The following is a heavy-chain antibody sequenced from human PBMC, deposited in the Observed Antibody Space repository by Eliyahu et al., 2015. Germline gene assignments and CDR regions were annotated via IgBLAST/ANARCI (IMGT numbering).Heavy chain of an antibody. CDR2: IKQDGSEK. V-gene: IGHV3-7*01. CDR3: GRGQTTVTE. D-gene: IGHD4-17*01. CDR1: GFTFSSYW. Sequence: EVQLVESGGGLVQPGGSXXXSCAAXGFTFSSYWXXXVRXAPGKGLEWVANIKQDGSEKYYVDSVKGRFTISRDNAKNSLYLQLNSLRADDTAVYYCGRGQTTVTEWGQGTLVTVSS. J-gene: IGHJ4*02.